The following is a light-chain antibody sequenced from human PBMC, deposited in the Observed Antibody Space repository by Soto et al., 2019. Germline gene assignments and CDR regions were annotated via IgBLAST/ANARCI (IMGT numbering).Light chain of an antibody. Sequence: SYELTKPLSLSVALGQTARITCGGNNIGTKSVHWYQQKPGQAPVLVIYRDNNRPSGIPERISGSNSGNTATLTISRDQAGDEADYYCQVWDSSTVVFGGGKKVTVL. J-gene: IGLJ2*01. CDR1: NIGTKS. CDR3: QVWDSSTVV. CDR2: RDN. V-gene: IGLV3-9*01.